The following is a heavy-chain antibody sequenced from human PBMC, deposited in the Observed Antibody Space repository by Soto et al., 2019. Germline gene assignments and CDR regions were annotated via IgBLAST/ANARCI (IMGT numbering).Heavy chain of an antibody. J-gene: IGHJ4*02. D-gene: IGHD6-19*01. CDR1: GGSISSGDYY. CDR3: ARERSQCFDY. CDR2: IYYSGST. V-gene: IGHV4-30-4*02. Sequence: SETLSLTCTVSGGSISSGDYYWSWIRQPPGKGLEWIGYIYYSGSTYYNPSLKSRVTISVDTSKNQFSLKLSSVTAADTAVDYCARERSQCFDYWGQGTLVTVSS.